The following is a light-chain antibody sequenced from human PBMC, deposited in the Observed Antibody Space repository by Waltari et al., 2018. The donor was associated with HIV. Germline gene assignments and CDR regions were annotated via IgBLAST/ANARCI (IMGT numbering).Light chain of an antibody. V-gene: IGLV2-14*01. Sequence: QSALTQPASVSGSPGQSITISCTGTSSDIAIYNYVSWYQQHPGKAPKLLIFEVTKRPSGFSNRFSGSKSGNTASLTISGLQAEDEADYFCSSYTGVSTLLFGGGTKVTVL. CDR3: SSYTGVSTLL. CDR1: SSDIAIYNY. CDR2: EVT. J-gene: IGLJ3*02.